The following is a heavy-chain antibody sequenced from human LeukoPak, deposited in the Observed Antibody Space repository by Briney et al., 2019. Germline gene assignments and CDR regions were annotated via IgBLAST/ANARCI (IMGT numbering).Heavy chain of an antibody. D-gene: IGHD6-19*01. CDR3: ARGSSGWFDDNWFDP. CDR2: ISASGVST. V-gene: IGHV3-23*01. CDR1: GFTFSNYA. Sequence: AGGSLRLSCAAPGFTFSNYAIRWVRQAPGKGLEWVSTISASGVSTYYADSVKGRFTISRDNSNNTLFLQMNSLSAEDTAVSSCARGSSGWFDDNWFDPWGQGTLVTVSS. J-gene: IGHJ5*02.